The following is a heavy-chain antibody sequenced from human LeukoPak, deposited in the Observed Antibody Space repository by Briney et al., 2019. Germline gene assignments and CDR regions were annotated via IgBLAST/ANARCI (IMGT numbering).Heavy chain of an antibody. D-gene: IGHD3-10*01. CDR3: ARDRMVRGAYYFDY. V-gene: IGHV3-21*01. CDR1: GFTFSNNG. J-gene: IGHJ4*02. CDR2: ISSSSSYI. Sequence: GGSLRLSCAASGFTFSNNGMSWVRQAPGKGLEWVSSISSSSSYIYYADSVKGRFTISRDNAKNSLYLQMNSLRAEDTAVYYCARDRMVRGAYYFDYWGQGTLVTVSS.